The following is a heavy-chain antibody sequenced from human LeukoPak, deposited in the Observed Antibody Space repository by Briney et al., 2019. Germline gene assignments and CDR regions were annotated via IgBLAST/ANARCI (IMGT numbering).Heavy chain of an antibody. J-gene: IGHJ6*02. CDR2: ISGSGDST. Sequence: GGSLRLSCEASGVTFSSYAMSWVRQAPGKGLEWVSAISGSGDSTYYADSEKGRFTISRDNAKNSLYLQMNSLRAEDTAAYYCARELKTGYSYGMDVWGQGTTVTVSS. CDR1: GVTFSSYA. CDR3: ARELKTGYSYGMDV. D-gene: IGHD3-9*01. V-gene: IGHV3-23*01.